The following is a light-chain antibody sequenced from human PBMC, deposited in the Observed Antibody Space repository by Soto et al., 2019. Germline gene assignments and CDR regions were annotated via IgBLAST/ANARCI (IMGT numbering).Light chain of an antibody. CDR1: QSVSSY. Sequence: EIVLTQSPATLSLSPGERATLSCRASQSVSSYLAWYQQRPGQAPRLLIYDASNRATGIPARFSGSGSGTDFTLTISGLEPEDFAVYYCQQRSTWPTFGGGTKVEIK. V-gene: IGKV3-11*01. CDR3: QQRSTWPT. CDR2: DAS. J-gene: IGKJ4*01.